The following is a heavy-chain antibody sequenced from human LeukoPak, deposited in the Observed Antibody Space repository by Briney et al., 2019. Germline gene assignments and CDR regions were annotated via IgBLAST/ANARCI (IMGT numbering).Heavy chain of an antibody. D-gene: IGHD3-3*01. CDR3: ARASFNSNYYDFWSGYPAYYYGMDV. CDR1: GFTFSDHY. Sequence: GGSLRLSCAASGFTFSDHYMSWIRQAPGKGLEWVSYISSSSSYTNYADSVKGRFTISRDNAKNSLYLQMNSLRAEDTAVYYCARASFNSNYYDFWSGYPAYYYGMDVWGQGTTVTVSS. CDR2: ISSSSSYT. J-gene: IGHJ6*02. V-gene: IGHV3-11*06.